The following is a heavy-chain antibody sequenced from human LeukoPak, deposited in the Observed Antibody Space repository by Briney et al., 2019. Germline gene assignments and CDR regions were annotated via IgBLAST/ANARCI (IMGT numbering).Heavy chain of an antibody. CDR3: ARGGTDSSTWYARVDY. CDR1: GFTFSNYG. Sequence: GSLRLSCAASGFTFSNYGMHWVRQAPGKGLEWVIFIRYDGSNKYYADSVKGRFTISRDNSKNMLYLQMNSLRAGDTAVYYCARGGTDSSTWYARVDYWGQGTLVTVSS. J-gene: IGHJ4*02. CDR2: IRYDGSNK. V-gene: IGHV3-30*02. D-gene: IGHD6-13*01.